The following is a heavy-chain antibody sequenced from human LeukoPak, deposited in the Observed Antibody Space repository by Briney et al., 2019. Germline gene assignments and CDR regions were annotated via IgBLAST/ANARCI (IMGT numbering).Heavy chain of an antibody. V-gene: IGHV4-39*07. CDR3: AKAPRITIFGVVILKENYYYYMDV. D-gene: IGHD3-3*01. CDR1: GDSITSNNFY. J-gene: IGHJ6*03. CDR2: VYQSGST. Sequence: KPSETLSLTCSVSGDSITSNNFYWVWIRQTPGKGLECIGSVYQSGSTYSNPSLKSQVTISADTSKNQFSLKLSSVTAADTAVYYCAKAPRITIFGVVILKENYYYYMDVWGKGTTVTVSS.